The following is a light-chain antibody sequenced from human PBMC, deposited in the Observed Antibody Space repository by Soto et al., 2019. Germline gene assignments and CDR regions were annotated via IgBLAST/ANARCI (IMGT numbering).Light chain of an antibody. CDR2: DAS. J-gene: IGKJ5*01. CDR1: QNINTY. CDR3: QQRIVGVT. V-gene: IGKV3-11*01. Sequence: EIVLTQSPGTLPLSPGERATLSCRASQNINTYLAWFQQKPGQAPRLLIFDASKRATGIPVRFSGSGSGTDFTLTISILEPEDFAFYYCQQRIVGVTFGQGTRLDVK.